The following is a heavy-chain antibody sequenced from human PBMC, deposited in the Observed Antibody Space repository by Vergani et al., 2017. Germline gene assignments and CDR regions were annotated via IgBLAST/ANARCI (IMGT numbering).Heavy chain of an antibody. CDR2: IYSGGST. V-gene: IGHV3-66*02. J-gene: IGHJ1*01. D-gene: IGHD6-13*01. Sequence: EVQLVESGGGLVKPGGSLRLSCAASGFTFSNAWMSWVRQAPGKGLEWVSVIYSGGSTYYADSVKGRFTISRDNSKNTLYLQMNSLRAEDTAVYYCAREDSSSWSYFQHWGQGTLVTVSS. CDR3: AREDSSSWSYFQH. CDR1: GFTFSNAW.